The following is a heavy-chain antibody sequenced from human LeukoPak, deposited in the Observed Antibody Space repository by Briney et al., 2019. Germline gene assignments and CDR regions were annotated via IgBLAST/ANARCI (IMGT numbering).Heavy chain of an antibody. CDR2: IKPDGGEK. D-gene: IGHD1-26*01. V-gene: IGHV3-7*01. CDR3: ARGGGAF. J-gene: IGHJ4*02. Sequence: GGSLRLSRAVSGFTFSNYGMSWVRQAPGKGLEWVANIKPDGGEKHYVDSVKGRFTISRDNAKSSLYLQMNSLRAEDTAMYYCARGGGAFWGQGTLVTVSS. CDR1: GFTFSNYG.